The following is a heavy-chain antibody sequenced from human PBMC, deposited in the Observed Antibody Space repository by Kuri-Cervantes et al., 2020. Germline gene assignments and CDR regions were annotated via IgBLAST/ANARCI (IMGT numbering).Heavy chain of an antibody. CDR2: ISSSSSYI. V-gene: IGHV3-21*04. CDR1: GFTFSSYS. Sequence: LSLTCAASGFTFSSYSMNWVRQAPGKGLEWVSSISSSSSYIYYADSVKGRFTISRDNAKNSLYLQMNSLRSEDTAVYYCAREGHSSSWYNWGQGTLVTVSS. CDR3: AREGHSSSWYN. D-gene: IGHD6-13*01. J-gene: IGHJ4*02.